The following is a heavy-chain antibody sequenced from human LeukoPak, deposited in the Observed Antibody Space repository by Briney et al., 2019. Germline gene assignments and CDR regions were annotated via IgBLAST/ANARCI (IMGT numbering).Heavy chain of an antibody. Sequence: ASVKVSCKASGGTFSSYAISWVRQATGQGLEWMGWMNPNSGNTGYAQKFQGRVTMTRNTSISTAYMELSSLRSEDTAVYYCARAFVVRGVIMTAFDIWGQGTMVTVSS. CDR2: MNPNSGNT. V-gene: IGHV1-8*02. CDR1: GGTFSSYA. J-gene: IGHJ3*02. D-gene: IGHD3-10*01. CDR3: ARAFVVRGVIMTAFDI.